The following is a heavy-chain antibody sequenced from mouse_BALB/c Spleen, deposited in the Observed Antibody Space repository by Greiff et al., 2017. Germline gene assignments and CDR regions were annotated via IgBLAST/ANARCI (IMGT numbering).Heavy chain of an antibody. CDR3: ARRGDGYSYYAMDY. D-gene: IGHD2-3*01. Sequence: EVMLVESGGGLVKPGGSLKLSCAASGFAFSSYDMSWVRQTPEKRLEWVAYISSGGGSTYYPDTVKGRFTISRDNAKNTLYLQMSSLKSEDTAMYYCARRGDGYSYYAMDYWGQGTSVTVSS. CDR1: GFAFSSYD. CDR2: ISSGGGST. V-gene: IGHV5-12-1*01. J-gene: IGHJ4*01.